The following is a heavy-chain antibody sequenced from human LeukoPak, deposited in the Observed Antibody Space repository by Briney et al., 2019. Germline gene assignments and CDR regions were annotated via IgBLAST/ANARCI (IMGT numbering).Heavy chain of an antibody. D-gene: IGHD3-22*01. CDR1: GFSFSSYG. J-gene: IGHJ4*02. CDR2: IRSDGSNK. CDR3: ARSLYYDSSGYYYAADY. Sequence: PGGSLRLSCAASGFSFSSYGMHWVRQAPGKGLEWVAFIRSDGSNKYYADSVKGRFTISRDNAKNSLYLQMNSLGAEDTAVYYCARSLYYDSSGYYYAADYWGQGTLVTVSS. V-gene: IGHV3-30*02.